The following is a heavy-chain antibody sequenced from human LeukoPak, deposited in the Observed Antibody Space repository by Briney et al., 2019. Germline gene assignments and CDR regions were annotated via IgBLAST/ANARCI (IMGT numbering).Heavy chain of an antibody. D-gene: IGHD3-22*01. Sequence: SVKVSCKASGGTFSSYAISWVRQAPGQGLEWMGGIIPIFGTANYAQKFQGRVTITADETTSTAYMELSSLRSEDTAVYYCARDRRHWDYYDSSGYLPTEYFQHWGQGTLVTVSS. CDR1: GGTFSSYA. CDR3: ARDRRHWDYYDSSGYLPTEYFQH. V-gene: IGHV1-69*01. J-gene: IGHJ1*01. CDR2: IIPIFGTA.